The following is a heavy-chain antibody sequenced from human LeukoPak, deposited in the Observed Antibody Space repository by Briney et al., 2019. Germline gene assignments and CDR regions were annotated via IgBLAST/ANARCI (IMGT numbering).Heavy chain of an antibody. CDR2: IYYSGST. V-gene: IGHV4-59*01. D-gene: IGHD3-10*01. CDR1: GGSISSYY. CDR3: ARSLYYYGSDSFDI. J-gene: IGHJ3*02. Sequence: SETLSLTCTVSGGSISSYYWSWIRQPPGKGLEWIGYIYYSGSTNYNPSLKSRVTISVDTSKNQFSLKLSSVTAADTAVYYCARSLYYYGSDSFDIWGQGTMVSVSS.